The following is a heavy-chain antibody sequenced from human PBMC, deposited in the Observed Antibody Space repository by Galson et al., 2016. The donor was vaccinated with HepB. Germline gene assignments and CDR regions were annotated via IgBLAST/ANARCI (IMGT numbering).Heavy chain of an antibody. D-gene: IGHD4-11*01. Sequence: SLRLSCAASGFTFSSYKMNWVRQAPGKGLEWVSYISTSGSAKNYADSVKGRFTISRDNAKNSLYLQMNSLRAEDTAVYYCAREPEPQHDYSNYWGPTREYYFDYWGQGTLVTVSS. CDR3: AREPEPQHDYSNYWGPTREYYFDY. CDR1: GFTFSSYK. J-gene: IGHJ4*02. CDR2: ISTSGSAK. V-gene: IGHV3-48*03.